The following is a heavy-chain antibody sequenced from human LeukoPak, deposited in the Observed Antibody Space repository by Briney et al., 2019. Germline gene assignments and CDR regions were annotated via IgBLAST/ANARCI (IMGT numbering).Heavy chain of an antibody. Sequence: SETLSLTCTVSGGSISSYYWSWIRQPAGKGLEWSGRIYTSGSTNYNPSLKSRVTISVDKSKNQFSLKLSSVTAADTAVYYCARRMYYYDSSGYGGYWLDPWGQGTLVTVSS. D-gene: IGHD3-22*01. V-gene: IGHV4-4*07. CDR2: IYTSGST. CDR3: ARRMYYYDSSGYGGYWLDP. J-gene: IGHJ5*02. CDR1: GGSISSYY.